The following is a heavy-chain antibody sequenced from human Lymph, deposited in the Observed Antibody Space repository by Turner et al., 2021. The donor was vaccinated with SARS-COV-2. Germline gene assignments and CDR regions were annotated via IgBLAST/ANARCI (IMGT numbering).Heavy chain of an antibody. Sequence: QVQLVQSGAEVKKPGASVKVSCKASGHTFTGYYMQWVRQAPGQGLECMGWINPNSGGKNYAQKFQGRVTMTRDTSISTAYMELSRLRSDDTAVYYCARSRDLQSMVRGVDPFDYWGQGTLVTVSS. J-gene: IGHJ4*02. D-gene: IGHD3-10*01. CDR2: INPNSGGK. CDR3: ARSRDLQSMVRGVDPFDY. V-gene: IGHV1-2*02. CDR1: GHTFTGYY.